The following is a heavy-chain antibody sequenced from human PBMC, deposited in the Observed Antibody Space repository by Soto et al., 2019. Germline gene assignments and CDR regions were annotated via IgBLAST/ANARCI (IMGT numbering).Heavy chain of an antibody. CDR3: ARGGYSGPKSDRGRFDY. CDR2: ISYDVSNK. CDR1: GFTFSSYA. V-gene: IGHV3-30-3*01. Sequence: GGSLRLSCAASGFTFSSYAMHWVRQAPGKGLEWVAVISYDVSNKYYADSVKGRFTISRDNSKNTLYLQMNSLRAEDTAVYYCARGGYSGPKSDRGRFDYWGQGTMVTVSS. D-gene: IGHD2-15*01. J-gene: IGHJ4*02.